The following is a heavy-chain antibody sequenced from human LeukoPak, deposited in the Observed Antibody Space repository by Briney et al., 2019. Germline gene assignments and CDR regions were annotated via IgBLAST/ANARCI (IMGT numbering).Heavy chain of an antibody. CDR3: ARERGSSGWYSDAFDI. V-gene: IGHV1-2*02. Sequence: ASVKVSCKASGYTFTGYYMHWVRQAPGQGLEWMGWINPNSGGTNYAQKFQGRVTMTRDTSISTAYMELSRLRSDDMAVYYCARERGSSGWYSDAFDIWGQGTMVTVSS. CDR1: GYTFTGYY. CDR2: INPNSGGT. J-gene: IGHJ3*02. D-gene: IGHD6-19*01.